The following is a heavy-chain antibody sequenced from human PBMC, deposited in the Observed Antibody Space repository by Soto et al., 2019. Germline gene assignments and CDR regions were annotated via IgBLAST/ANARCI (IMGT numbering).Heavy chain of an antibody. CDR1: GYTFIRYY. CDR3: AREKGMPEAAYFDH. V-gene: IGHV1-46*01. D-gene: IGHD6-13*01. CDR2: INPGGGST. J-gene: IGHJ4*02. Sequence: QVQLVQSGAEVKKPGASVNVSCKASGYTFIRYYMNWVRQAPGQGLEWIGIINPGGGSTRYAERFQGRVTVTRDTSTSTFYVELSTLTSDDTAMYCCAREKGMPEAAYFDHWGQGTLVTVSS.